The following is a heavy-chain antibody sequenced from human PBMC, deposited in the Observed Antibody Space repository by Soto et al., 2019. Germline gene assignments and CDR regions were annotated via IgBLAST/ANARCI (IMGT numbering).Heavy chain of an antibody. V-gene: IGHV3-30-3*01. CDR3: ARDHGMFLSYYYYGMDV. CDR2: ISYDGNNK. D-gene: IGHD3-10*02. Sequence: GGCLRLSCAASGFTFSRFSMHWVRQAPGKGLAWVAVISYDGNNKHFAESVKGRFSISRDDSKNTVNLEMNNLRGDDSAVYYCARDHGMFLSYYYYGMDVWGQGTTVTVSS. J-gene: IGHJ6*02. CDR1: GFTFSRFS.